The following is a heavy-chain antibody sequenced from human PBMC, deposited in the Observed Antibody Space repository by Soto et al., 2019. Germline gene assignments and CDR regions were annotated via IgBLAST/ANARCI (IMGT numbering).Heavy chain of an antibody. CDR1: GFTLSGYS. CDR2: ISSSSSTI. CDR3: ARGSYWSKFFADY. Sequence: EVQLVESGGGLVQPGGSLRLSCAASGFTLSGYSMNWVRQAPGKGLEWVSYISSSSSTIYYADSVRGRFTISRDNAKNSVYLQMNGLRDEDTAVYYCARGSYWSKFFADYWGQGTLVTVSS. D-gene: IGHD1-26*01. J-gene: IGHJ4*02. V-gene: IGHV3-48*02.